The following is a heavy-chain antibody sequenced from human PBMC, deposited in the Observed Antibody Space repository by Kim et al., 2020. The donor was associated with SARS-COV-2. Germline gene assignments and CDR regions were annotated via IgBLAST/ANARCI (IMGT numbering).Heavy chain of an antibody. CDR3: ASSVQEMATIWAV. CDR1: GFTFSSYA. D-gene: IGHD5-12*01. J-gene: IGHJ4*02. CDR2: ISGSGGST. Sequence: GGSLRLSCAASGFTFSSYAMSWVRQAPGKGLEWVSAISGSGGSTFYADSVKGRFTISRDNSKNTLYLQMNSLRAEDTAVYYCASSVQEMATIWAVWGQGTLVTVSS. V-gene: IGHV3-23*01.